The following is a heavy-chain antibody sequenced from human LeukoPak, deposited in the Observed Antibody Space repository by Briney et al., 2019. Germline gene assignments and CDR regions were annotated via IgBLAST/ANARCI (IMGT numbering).Heavy chain of an antibody. V-gene: IGHV3-66*01. CDR3: ATIAPAGISTVY. J-gene: IGHJ4*02. D-gene: IGHD6-13*01. Sequence: GGSLRLSCAAPGFTFSSYAMSWVRQAPGKGLEWVSVIYSGGDTDYTDSVKGRFTISRDNSKNILYLQMNSLRAEDTAVYYCATIAPAGISTVYWGQGTLVTVSS. CDR1: GFTFSSYA. CDR2: IYSGGDT.